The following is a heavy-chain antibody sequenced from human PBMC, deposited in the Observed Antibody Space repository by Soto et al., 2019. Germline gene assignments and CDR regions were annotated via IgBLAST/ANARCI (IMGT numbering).Heavy chain of an antibody. CDR3: AKGRGGSGSLTPRVDF. D-gene: IGHD3-10*01. CDR2: ISGGGDTT. V-gene: IGHV3-23*01. Sequence: EVQLLESGGGLVQPGGSLRLSCAASGFTFNNYAMTWVRQSPGKGLEWVSAISGGGDTTSYADSVKGRFTASRDGSKNTLYLQMSSLRAEDTALYYCAKGRGGSGSLTPRVDFWGQGTLVTASS. J-gene: IGHJ4*02. CDR1: GFTFNNYA.